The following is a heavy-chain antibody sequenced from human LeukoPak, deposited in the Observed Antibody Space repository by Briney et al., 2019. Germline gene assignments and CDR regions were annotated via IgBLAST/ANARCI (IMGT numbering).Heavy chain of an antibody. CDR3: ARGQAAAGLDY. D-gene: IGHD6-13*01. CDR1: GFTFSSYD. J-gene: IGHJ4*02. V-gene: IGHV3-13*01. Sequence: GGSLRLSCAASGFTFSSYDMHWVRQATGKGLEWVSAIGTAGDTYYPGSVKGRFTISRENAKNSLYLQMNSLRAGDTAVYYCARGQAAAGLDYWGQGTLVTVSS. CDR2: IGTAGDT.